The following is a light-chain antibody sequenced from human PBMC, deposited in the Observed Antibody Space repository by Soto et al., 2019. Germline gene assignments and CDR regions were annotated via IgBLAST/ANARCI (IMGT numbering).Light chain of an antibody. J-gene: IGKJ4*01. CDR3: PQFNGFPLT. Sequence: IQLTQSPSSLSASVGDRVTITCRAGQDIGSALAWYQQRPGKAPKLLLYDASHLEAGVHSRFRGSGSGTDFTITIPNLLPEELATYYCPQFNGFPLTFGGGTKVQIK. V-gene: IGKV1-13*02. CDR1: QDIGSA. CDR2: DAS.